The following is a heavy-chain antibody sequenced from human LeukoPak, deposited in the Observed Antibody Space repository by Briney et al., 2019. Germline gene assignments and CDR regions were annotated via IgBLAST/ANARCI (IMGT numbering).Heavy chain of an antibody. J-gene: IGHJ4*02. CDR3: ARDMSSSGYYSDY. CDR2: IYSGGST. D-gene: IGHD3-22*01. Sequence: GGSLRLSCAASGFTVSSNYMSWVRQAPGKGLEWVSVIYSGGSTYYADSVKGRFTISRDNSKNTLYLQMNSLRAEVTAVYYCARDMSSSGYYSDYWGQGTLVTVSS. CDR1: GFTVSSNY. V-gene: IGHV3-66*02.